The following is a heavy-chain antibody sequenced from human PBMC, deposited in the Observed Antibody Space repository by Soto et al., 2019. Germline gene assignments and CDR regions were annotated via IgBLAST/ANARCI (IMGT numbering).Heavy chain of an antibody. J-gene: IGHJ4*02. V-gene: IGHV4-59*01. D-gene: IGHD1-7*01. CDR3: ATIERNWNFGAGYFDY. CDR1: GGSISSYY. CDR2: IYYSGST. Sequence: LSLTCTVSGGSISSYYWSWIRQPPGKGLEWIGYIYYSGSTNYNPSLKSRVTISVDTSKNQFSLKLSSVTAADTAVYYCATIERNWNFGAGYFDYWGQGTLVTVSS.